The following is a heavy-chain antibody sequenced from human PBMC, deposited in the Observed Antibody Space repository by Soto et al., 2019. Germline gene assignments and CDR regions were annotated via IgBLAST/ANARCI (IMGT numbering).Heavy chain of an antibody. CDR2: ISYDGSNK. CDR1: GFTFSSYG. D-gene: IGHD6-19*01. Sequence: QVQLVESGGGVVQPGRSLRLSCAASGFTFSSYGMHWVRQAPDKGLEWVAVISYDGSNKYYADSVKGRFTISRDNSKNTLYLQMNSLRAEDTAVYYCAKGFTPGIAVAGTWGQGTLVTVSS. J-gene: IGHJ4*02. V-gene: IGHV3-30*18. CDR3: AKGFTPGIAVAGT.